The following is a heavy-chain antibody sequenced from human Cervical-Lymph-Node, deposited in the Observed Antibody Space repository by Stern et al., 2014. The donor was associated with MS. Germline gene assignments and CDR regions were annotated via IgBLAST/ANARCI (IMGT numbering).Heavy chain of an antibody. CDR1: GGTFSSYA. CDR3: ARAVDYGSGSYSGDY. D-gene: IGHD3-10*01. Sequence: QLVQSGAEVKKPGSSVKVSCKASGGTFSSYAISWVRQAPGQGLEWMGGVIPIFGTANYAQKFQGRVTITADETTSTAYMELSSLRSEDTAVYYCARAVDYGSGSYSGDYWGQGTLVTVSS. CDR2: VIPIFGTA. J-gene: IGHJ4*02. V-gene: IGHV1-69*01.